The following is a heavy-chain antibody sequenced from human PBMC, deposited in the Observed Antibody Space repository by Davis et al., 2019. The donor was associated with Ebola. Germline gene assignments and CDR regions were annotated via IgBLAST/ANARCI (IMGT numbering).Heavy chain of an antibody. J-gene: IGHJ2*01. V-gene: IGHV3-23*01. CDR3: AKGLGSGSGYFDL. Sequence: SVKGRFTISRDNSKSTLSLQMNSLRAEDTAVYYCAKGLGSGSGYFDLWGRGTLVTVSS. D-gene: IGHD6-19*01.